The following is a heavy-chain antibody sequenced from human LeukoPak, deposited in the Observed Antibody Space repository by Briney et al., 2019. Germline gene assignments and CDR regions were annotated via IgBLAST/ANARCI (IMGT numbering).Heavy chain of an antibody. CDR2: ISFDGRTK. Sequence: GGSLRLSCTASKFTFSNYGMQWVRQAPGKGLEWVAVISFDGRTKYYADSVKGRFTLSRDNSRNTLDLQMNSLGPEDTAVYYCAKEYDSGGYGAYFDYWGRGTLVTVSS. J-gene: IGHJ4*02. CDR1: KFTFSNYG. CDR3: AKEYDSGGYGAYFDY. V-gene: IGHV3-30*18. D-gene: IGHD3-10*01.